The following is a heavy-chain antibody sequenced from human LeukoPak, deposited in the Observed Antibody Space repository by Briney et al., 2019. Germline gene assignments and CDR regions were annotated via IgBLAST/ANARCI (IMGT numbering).Heavy chain of an antibody. V-gene: IGHV4-4*02. D-gene: IGHD3-10*01. CDR2: ISHSGTT. CDR3: ARDRELGY. Sequence: PGGSLRLSCAASGFTFSSYSMNWVRQAPGKGLEWIGEISHSGTTNCNPSLKSRVTISVDTSKNQFSLKLTSVTAADTAVYYCARDRELGYWGQGTLVTVSS. J-gene: IGHJ4*02. CDR1: GFTFSSYS.